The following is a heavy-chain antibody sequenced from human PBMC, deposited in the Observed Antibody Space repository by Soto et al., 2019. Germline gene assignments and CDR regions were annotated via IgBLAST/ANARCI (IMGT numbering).Heavy chain of an antibody. V-gene: IGHV3-73*01. CDR3: TRRYCSCGGCYSDFDY. D-gene: IGHD2-15*01. CDR2: IKTKVESYAT. J-gene: IGHJ4*02. Sequence: EVQLVESGGGLVQPGGSLRLSCAASGFTLSGFDIHWVRQASGEGLEWVGRIKTKVESYATELAASVKGRFTISRDYPKNTAYLEMNSLKTEDTVVYYCTRRYCSCGGCYSDFDYWGQGTLVTVSS. CDR1: GFTLSGFD.